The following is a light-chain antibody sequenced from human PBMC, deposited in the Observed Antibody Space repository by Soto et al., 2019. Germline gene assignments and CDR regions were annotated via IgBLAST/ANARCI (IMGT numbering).Light chain of an antibody. Sequence: DIQMTQSHSTLSATARYRVTITYRASQSISSWFAWSPQTPGKAPKLLIYDASNSESGVPSRFSVSGSGTEFTITISNLQPDDVATYDCQQYETYWTVGQGTKVDIK. J-gene: IGKJ1*01. CDR3: QQYETYWT. CDR2: DAS. CDR1: QSISSW. V-gene: IGKV1-5*01.